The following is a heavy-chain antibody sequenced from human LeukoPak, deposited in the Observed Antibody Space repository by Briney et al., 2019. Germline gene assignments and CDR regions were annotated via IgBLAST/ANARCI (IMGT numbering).Heavy chain of an antibody. V-gene: IGHV3-49*03. CDR3: TRDRRYCSSTSCSKFYYYMDV. CDR2: IRSKAYGGTT. D-gene: IGHD2-2*01. J-gene: IGHJ6*03. Sequence: PGGSLRLSCAASGFTFGDYAMSWFRQAPGKGLEWVGFIRSKAYGGTTEYAASVKGRFTISRDDSKSIAYLQMNSLKTEDTAVYYCTRDRRYCSSTSCSKFYYYMDVWGKGTTVTVSS. CDR1: GFTFGDYA.